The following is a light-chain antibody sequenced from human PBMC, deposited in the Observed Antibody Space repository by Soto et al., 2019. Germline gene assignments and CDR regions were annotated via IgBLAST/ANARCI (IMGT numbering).Light chain of an antibody. J-gene: IGKJ3*01. CDR2: DAS. Sequence: IKMSQSPSTLSASVGDTVTVTCRASQSVSGWLAWYQQKPGEAPKLLIYDASALPRGVPSSFSGSGSGTKFTLTIASLRPDDFATYYCQQYETFSGTFGPRAKVDIK. V-gene: IGKV1-5*01. CDR1: QSVSGW. CDR3: QQYETFSGT.